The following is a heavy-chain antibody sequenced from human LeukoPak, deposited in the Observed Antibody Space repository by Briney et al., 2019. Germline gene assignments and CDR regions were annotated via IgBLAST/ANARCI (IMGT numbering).Heavy chain of an antibody. D-gene: IGHD2-2*02. CDR2: ISGRGGST. CDR3: AKDQSAWDIVVVPAAIGY. Sequence: GGSLRLSCAASGFTFSSYAMSWVRQAPGKGLEWVSAISGRGGSTYYADSVKGRFTISRDNSKNTLYLQMNSLRAEDTAVYYCAKDQSAWDIVVVPAAIGYWGQGTLVTVSS. V-gene: IGHV3-23*01. CDR1: GFTFSSYA. J-gene: IGHJ4*02.